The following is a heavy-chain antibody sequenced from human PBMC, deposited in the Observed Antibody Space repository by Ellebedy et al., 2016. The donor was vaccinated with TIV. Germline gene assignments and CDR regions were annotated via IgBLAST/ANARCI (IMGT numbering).Heavy chain of an antibody. V-gene: IGHV1-18*04. D-gene: IGHD3-16*01. Sequence: AASVKVSCKASGYTFTHYGISWVRQAPGQGLEWMGWINPYNGNTTYAQKYQGRVTMTTDSSTRTSYMELSSLTSDDTAIYYCARHLESRWLIHGGDYWGRGSLVTVSS. CDR2: INPYNGNT. J-gene: IGHJ4*02. CDR3: ARHLESRWLIHGGDY. CDR1: GYTFTHYG.